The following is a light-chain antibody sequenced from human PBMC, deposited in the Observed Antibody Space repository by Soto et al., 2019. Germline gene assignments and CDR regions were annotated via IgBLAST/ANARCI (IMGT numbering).Light chain of an antibody. J-gene: IGLJ1*01. CDR2: EVS. CDR3: SSYAGSNNYV. V-gene: IGLV2-8*01. Sequence: QSELAQPPSASGSPGQSVTISCTGTSSDVGGYNYFSWYQQHPGKAPKLMIYEVSKRPSGVPDRFSGSKSGNTASLTVSGLQAEDEADYYCSSYAGSNNYVFGTGTKVTVL. CDR1: SSDVGGYNY.